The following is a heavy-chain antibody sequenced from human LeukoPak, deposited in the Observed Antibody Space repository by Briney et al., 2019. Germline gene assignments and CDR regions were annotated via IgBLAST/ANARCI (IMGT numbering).Heavy chain of an antibody. CDR1: GGSIGSGGYY. D-gene: IGHD3-22*01. Sequence: PSETLSLTCTVSGGSIGSGGYYWSWIRQHPGKGLEWIGYIYYSGSTYYSPSLKSRVTISVDTSKNQFSLKLSSVTAADTAVYYCARVLRSGYYDSSGYDDAFDIWGQGTMVTVSS. CDR2: IYYSGST. J-gene: IGHJ3*02. V-gene: IGHV4-31*03. CDR3: ARVLRSGYYDSSGYDDAFDI.